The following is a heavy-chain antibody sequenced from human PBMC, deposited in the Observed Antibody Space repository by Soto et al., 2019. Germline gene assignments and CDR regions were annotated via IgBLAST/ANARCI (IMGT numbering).Heavy chain of an antibody. V-gene: IGHV3-23*01. CDR1: GFTFSSYA. D-gene: IGHD3-22*01. CDR2: IGGSGGST. CDR3: AKDPYYYDTSEMDV. J-gene: IGHJ6*02. Sequence: VGSLRLSCAASGFTFSSYAMSWVRQAPGKGLEWVSAIGGSGGSTYYADSVKGRFTISRDNSKNTLFLQMNSLRAEDTAVYYCAKDPYYYDTSEMDVWGQGTTVTVSS.